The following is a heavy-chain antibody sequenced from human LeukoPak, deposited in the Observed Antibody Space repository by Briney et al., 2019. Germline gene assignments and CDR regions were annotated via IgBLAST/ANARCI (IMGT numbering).Heavy chain of an antibody. CDR3: AKSHSSGWYEVGTAIDY. Sequence: PGRSLRLSCAASGFTFDDYATHWVRQAPGKGLEWVSGISWNSGSIGYADSVKGRFTISRDNAKNSLYLQMNSLRAEDMALYYCAKSHSSGWYEVGTAIDYWGQGTLVTVSS. V-gene: IGHV3-9*03. CDR2: ISWNSGSI. CDR1: GFTFDDYA. J-gene: IGHJ4*02. D-gene: IGHD6-19*01.